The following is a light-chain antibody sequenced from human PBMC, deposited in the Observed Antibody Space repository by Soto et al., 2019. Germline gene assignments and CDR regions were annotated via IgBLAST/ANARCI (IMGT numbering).Light chain of an antibody. Sequence: QSVLTQPPSVSGAPGQRVTISCTGTSSNFGAGYDVHWYQQLPGTAPKLLIYDNNNRPSGVPDRFSGSKSGTSASLAITGLQPEDEADYYCQSYDTSLRGSVFGGGTQLTVL. J-gene: IGLJ3*02. CDR3: QSYDTSLRGSV. CDR2: DNN. CDR1: SSNFGAGYD. V-gene: IGLV1-40*01.